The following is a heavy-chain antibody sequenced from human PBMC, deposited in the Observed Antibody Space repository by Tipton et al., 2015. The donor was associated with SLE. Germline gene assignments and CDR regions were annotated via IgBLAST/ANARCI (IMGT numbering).Heavy chain of an antibody. V-gene: IGHV1-2*02. CDR3: ARGGTTVTYVRVKYYFDY. J-gene: IGHJ4*02. CDR2: INPNSGGT. CDR1: GYTFTGYY. Sequence: QLVQSGAEVKKPGASVKVSCKASGYTFTGYYMHWVRQAPGQGLEWMGWINPNSGGTNYAQKFQGRVTMTRDTSISTAYMELSRLRSDDTAVYYCARGGTTVTYVRVKYYFDYWGQGTLVTVSS. D-gene: IGHD4-17*01.